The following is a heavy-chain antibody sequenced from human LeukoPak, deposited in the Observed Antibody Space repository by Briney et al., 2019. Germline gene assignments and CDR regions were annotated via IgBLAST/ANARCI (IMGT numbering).Heavy chain of an antibody. CDR1: GFPFSSYV. J-gene: IGHJ3*02. V-gene: IGHV3-33*01. Sequence: PGRSLRLSCAASGFPFSSYVMHWVRQAPGKGLEWVALIWYDGSNLYYADSVKGRFTISKDSSKNTLYLHMNSLRAEDTAVYYCARDKNYYGSGSPSLDAFDIWGRGTMDTVSS. D-gene: IGHD3-10*01. CDR2: IWYDGSNL. CDR3: ARDKNYYGSGSPSLDAFDI.